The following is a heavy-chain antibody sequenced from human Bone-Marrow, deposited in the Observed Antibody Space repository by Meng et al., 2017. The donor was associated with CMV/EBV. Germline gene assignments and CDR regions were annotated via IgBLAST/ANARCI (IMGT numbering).Heavy chain of an antibody. D-gene: IGHD1-26*01. V-gene: IGHV3-11*03. J-gene: IGHJ4*02. CDR2: IGGLSNAT. CDR1: GFAFGDYY. Sequence: GESLKISCAASGFAFGDYYMSWMRQPPGKGLEWVSYIGGLSNATYYADSVKGRFTISRDNSKNTLYLQMNSLRAEDTAVYYCASQVGAFDYWGQGTLVTVSS. CDR3: ASQVGAFDY.